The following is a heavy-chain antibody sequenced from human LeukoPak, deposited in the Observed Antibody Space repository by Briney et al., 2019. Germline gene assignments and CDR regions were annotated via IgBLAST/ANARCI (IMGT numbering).Heavy chain of an antibody. Sequence: GGSLRLSCAASGFTFSDYYMSWIRHAPGNGLEAVSYISSSGSTIYYADSVKGRFTISRDNAKNSLYLQMNSLRAEDTAVYYCARVLTAGHSSSWGQGTLVTVSS. CDR1: GFTFSDYY. CDR2: ISSSGSTI. V-gene: IGHV3-11*01. D-gene: IGHD6-13*01. CDR3: ARVLTAGHSSS. J-gene: IGHJ4*02.